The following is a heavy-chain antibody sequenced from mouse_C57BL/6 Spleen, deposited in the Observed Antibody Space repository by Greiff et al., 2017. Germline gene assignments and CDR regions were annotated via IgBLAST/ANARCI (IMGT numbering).Heavy chain of an antibody. CDR1: GYTFPSYW. J-gene: IGHJ4*01. CDR3: ARTGSGYFYAMDY. V-gene: IGHV1-53*01. D-gene: IGHD3-2*02. CDR2: INPSNGGT. Sequence: QVQLQQPGTELVKPGASVKLSCKASGYTFPSYWMHWVKQRPGQGLEWIGNINPSNGGTNYNEKFKSKATLTVDKSSSTAYMQLSSLTSEDSAVYYCARTGSGYFYAMDYWGQGTSVTVSS.